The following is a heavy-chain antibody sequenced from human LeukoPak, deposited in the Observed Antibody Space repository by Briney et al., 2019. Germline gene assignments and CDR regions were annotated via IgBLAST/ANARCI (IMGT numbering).Heavy chain of an antibody. J-gene: IGHJ4*02. V-gene: IGHV3-23*01. CDR3: AKANPTPRGVNFDY. CDR1: GFTLSSSA. D-gene: IGHD3-10*01. Sequence: PGGSLRLSCAASGFTLSSSAISWVRQAPGKGLEWLSTINGGGDATYYADSVTGRFTISSDTSQNTLYLQMNSLRTEDTAVYYCAKANPTPRGVNFDYWGQGTLVTVSS. CDR2: INGGGDAT.